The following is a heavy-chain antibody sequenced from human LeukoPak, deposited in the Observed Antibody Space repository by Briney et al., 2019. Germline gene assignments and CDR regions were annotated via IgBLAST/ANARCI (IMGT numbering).Heavy chain of an antibody. CDR3: ATDRDFDY. J-gene: IGHJ4*02. CDR2: ISGSGGNT. CDR1: GFTFSNAW. Sequence: GGSLRLSCAASGFTFSNAWMSWVRQAPGKGLEWVSAISGSGGNTYYADSVKGRFTISRDNSKNTLYLQMNSLRAEDTAVYYCATDRDFDYWGQGTLVTVSS. V-gene: IGHV3-23*01.